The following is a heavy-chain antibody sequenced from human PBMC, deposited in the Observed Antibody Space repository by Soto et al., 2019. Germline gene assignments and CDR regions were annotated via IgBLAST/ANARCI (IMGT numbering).Heavy chain of an antibody. Sequence: PSEALSLTCTVSGGSISSGGYYWSWIRQHPGKGLEWIGYIYYSGSTYYNPSLKSRVTISVDTSKNQFSLKLSSVTAADTAVYYCARERVYSNYRYFDYWGQGTLVTVSS. CDR3: ARERVYSNYRYFDY. CDR2: IYYSGST. D-gene: IGHD4-4*01. V-gene: IGHV4-31*03. CDR1: GGSISSGGYY. J-gene: IGHJ4*02.